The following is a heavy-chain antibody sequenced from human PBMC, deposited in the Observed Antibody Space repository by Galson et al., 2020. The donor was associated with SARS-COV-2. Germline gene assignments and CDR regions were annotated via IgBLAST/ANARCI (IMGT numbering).Heavy chain of an antibody. CDR2: MNPNSGNS. CDR1: GYTFSSYD. Sequence: CKASGYTFSSYDINWVRQAPGQGLEWMGWMNPNSGNSGHAQKFQGRVTMTRNTSISTAYMELSSLRSEDTAVYYCATPIVGGTFDYWGQGTLVTVAS. J-gene: IGHJ4*02. CDR3: ATPIVGGTFDY. D-gene: IGHD1-26*01. V-gene: IGHV1-8*01.